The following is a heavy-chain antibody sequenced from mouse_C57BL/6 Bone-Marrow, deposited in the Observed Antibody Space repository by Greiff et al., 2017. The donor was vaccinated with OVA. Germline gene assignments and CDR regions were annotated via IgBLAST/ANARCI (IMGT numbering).Heavy chain of an antibody. Sequence: QVQLKESGPGILQPSQTLSLTCSFSGFSLRTFGMGVGWIRQPPGKGLEWLAHIWWDDDKYYNPALKSRLTISKDTSKNQVFLKIANVDTADTATYYCARIAYGSSYDYFDYWGQGTTLTVSS. CDR1: GFSLRTFGMG. J-gene: IGHJ2*01. CDR2: IWWDDDK. V-gene: IGHV8-8*01. D-gene: IGHD1-1*01. CDR3: ARIAYGSSYDYFDY.